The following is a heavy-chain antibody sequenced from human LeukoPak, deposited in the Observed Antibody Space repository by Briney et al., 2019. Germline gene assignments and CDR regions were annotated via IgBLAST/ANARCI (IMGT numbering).Heavy chain of an antibody. CDR3: AKYSSYYDSSGYYPDY. J-gene: IGHJ4*02. CDR1: GFTFSSYW. CDR2: IKQDGSEK. D-gene: IGHD3-22*01. Sequence: GGSLRLSCAASGFTFSSYWMSWVRQAPGKGLEWVANIKQDGSEKYYVDSVKGRFTISRDNAKNSLYLQMNSLRAEDTAVYYCAKYSSYYDSSGYYPDYWGQGTLVTVSS. V-gene: IGHV3-7*03.